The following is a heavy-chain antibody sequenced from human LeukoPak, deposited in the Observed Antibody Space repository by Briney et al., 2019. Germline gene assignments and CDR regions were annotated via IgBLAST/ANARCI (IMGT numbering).Heavy chain of an antibody. CDR3: ARGGYYDILTGYDEDY. Sequence: GGSLRLSCAASGFTFTSYSMNWVRQAPGKGLEWVSSISSSSSYIYYADSLKGRFTISRDNAKNSLYLQMNSLRAEDTAVYYCARGGYYDILTGYDEDYWGQGTLVTVSS. D-gene: IGHD3-9*01. J-gene: IGHJ4*02. V-gene: IGHV3-21*01. CDR2: ISSSSSYI. CDR1: GFTFTSYS.